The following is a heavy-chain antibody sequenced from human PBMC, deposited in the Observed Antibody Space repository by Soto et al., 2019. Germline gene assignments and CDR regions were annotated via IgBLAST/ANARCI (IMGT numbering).Heavy chain of an antibody. CDR2: IYTSGST. V-gene: IGHV4-4*07. CDR1: GGSISSYY. J-gene: IGHJ1*01. CDR3: ARVYDFWSGYHPNEYFQH. Sequence: PSETLSLTCAVSGGSISSYYWSWIRQPAGKGLEWIGRIYTSGSTNYNPSLKSRVTMSVDTSKNQFSLKLSSVTAADTAVYYCARVYDFWSGYHPNEYFQHWGQGTLVTVSS. D-gene: IGHD3-3*01.